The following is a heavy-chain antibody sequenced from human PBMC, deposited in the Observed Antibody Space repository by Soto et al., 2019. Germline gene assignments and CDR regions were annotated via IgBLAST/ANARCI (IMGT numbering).Heavy chain of an antibody. Sequence: SSVKVSCKVSGYTLTELSMHWVRQAPGKGLEWMGGFDPEDGETIYAQKFQGRVTMTEDTSTDTAYMELSSLRSEDTAVYYCATENPLGHYFDYWGQGTLVTVSS. D-gene: IGHD3-16*01. V-gene: IGHV1-24*01. CDR1: GYTLTELS. CDR2: FDPEDGET. J-gene: IGHJ4*02. CDR3: ATENPLGHYFDY.